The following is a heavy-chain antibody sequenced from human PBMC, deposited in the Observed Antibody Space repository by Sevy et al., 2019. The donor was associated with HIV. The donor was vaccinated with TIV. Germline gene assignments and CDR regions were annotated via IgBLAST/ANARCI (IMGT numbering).Heavy chain of an antibody. CDR3: VKEERTVVTTP. CDR1: GFIFSNYA. D-gene: IGHD3-22*01. V-gene: IGHV3-23*01. CDR2: ISAFGDTT. Sequence: GGSLRLSCAASGFIFSNYALSWVRQRPGKGLEWVSAISAFGDTTYYADSVKGRFTISRDNSKSTLFLQMSDLRGDDTATYYCVKEERTVVTTPWGQGALVTVSS. J-gene: IGHJ5*02.